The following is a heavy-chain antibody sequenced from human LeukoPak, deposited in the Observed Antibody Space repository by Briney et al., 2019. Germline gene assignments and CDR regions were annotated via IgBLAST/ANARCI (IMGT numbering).Heavy chain of an antibody. J-gene: IGHJ3*02. CDR1: GFTFSSYS. CDR3: ARAKRYGFDI. D-gene: IGHD3-16*01. V-gene: IGHV3-48*01. Sequence: GGSLRLSCAASGFTFSSYSMNWVRQAPGKGLEWVSYISSSSSTIYYADSVKGRFTISRDNAKNSLYLQMNSLRAEDTAVYYCARAKRYGFDIWGQGTMISVSS. CDR2: ISSSSSTI.